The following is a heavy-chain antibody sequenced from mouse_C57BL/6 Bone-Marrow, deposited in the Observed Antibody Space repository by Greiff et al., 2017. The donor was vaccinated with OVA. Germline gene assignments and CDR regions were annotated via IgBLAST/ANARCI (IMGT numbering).Heavy chain of an antibody. J-gene: IGHJ2*01. CDR1: GYTFTDYE. CDR3: TCNLDY. D-gene: IGHD2-1*01. CDR2: IDPETGGT. Sequence: LVESGAELMRPGASVTLSCKASGYTFTDYEMHWVKQTPVHGLEWIGAIDPETGGTAYNQKFKGKAILTADKSSSTAYMELRSLTSEDSAVYYCTCNLDYWGQGTTLTVSS. V-gene: IGHV1-15*01.